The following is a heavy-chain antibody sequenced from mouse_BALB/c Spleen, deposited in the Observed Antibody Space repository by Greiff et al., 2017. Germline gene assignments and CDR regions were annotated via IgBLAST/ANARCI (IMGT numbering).Heavy chain of an antibody. CDR1: GFTFSDYY. D-gene: IGHD2-12*01. Sequence: EVQRVESGGGLVKPGGSLKLSCAASGFTFSDYYMYWVRQTPEKRLEWVATISDGGSYTYYPDSVKGRFTISRDNAKNNLYLQMSSLKSEDTAMYYCARGPYDNYAMDYWGQGTSVTVSS. J-gene: IGHJ4*01. V-gene: IGHV5-4*02. CDR2: ISDGGSYT. CDR3: ARGPYDNYAMDY.